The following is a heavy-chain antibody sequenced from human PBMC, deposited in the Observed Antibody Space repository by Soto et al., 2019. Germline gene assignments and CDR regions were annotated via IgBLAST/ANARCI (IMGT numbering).Heavy chain of an antibody. CDR3: AKDPTDSTPAYFDY. CDR1: GFTFSSYG. V-gene: IGHV3-30*18. J-gene: IGHJ4*02. CDR2: ISYDGSNK. D-gene: IGHD4-4*01. Sequence: QLGGPLRLSCAASGFTFSSYGMHWVRQAPGKGLEWVAVISYDGSNKYYADSVKGRFTISRDNSKNTLYLQMNSLSAEDTAVYYCAKDPTDSTPAYFDYWGQGTLVTVSS.